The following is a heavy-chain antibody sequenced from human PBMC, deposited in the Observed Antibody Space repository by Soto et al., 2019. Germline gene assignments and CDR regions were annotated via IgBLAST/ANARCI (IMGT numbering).Heavy chain of an antibody. J-gene: IGHJ6*03. D-gene: IGHD3-3*01. CDR1: GFTFSNAW. V-gene: IGHV3-15*01. CDR3: TAWSGYYFGYYYMDV. CDR2: IKSKTDGGTT. Sequence: EVQLVESGGGLVKPGGSLRLSCAASGFTFSNAWMSWVRQTPGKGLEWVGRIKSKTDGGTTDYAAPVKGRFTISRDDSINTLYLKMNSLKTEDTAVYYCTAWSGYYFGYYYMDVWGKGTTVTVSS.